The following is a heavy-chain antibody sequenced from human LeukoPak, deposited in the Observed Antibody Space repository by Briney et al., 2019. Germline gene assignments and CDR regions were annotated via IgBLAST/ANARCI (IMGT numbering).Heavy chain of an antibody. CDR3: AKSDYDSSGYSEAFDI. Sequence: PGGSLRLSCAASGFTFSSDGMHWVRQARGKGLEWVAFIRYDGSNKYYADSVKGRFTMSRDNSKNTLYLQMNSLRAEDTAVYYCAKSDYDSSGYSEAFDIWGQGTMVTVSS. J-gene: IGHJ3*02. V-gene: IGHV3-30*02. CDR1: GFTFSSDG. CDR2: IRYDGSNK. D-gene: IGHD3-22*01.